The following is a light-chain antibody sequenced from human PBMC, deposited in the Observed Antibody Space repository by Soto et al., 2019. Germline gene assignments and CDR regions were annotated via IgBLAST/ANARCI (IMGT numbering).Light chain of an antibody. CDR3: QQYKSYSWT. V-gene: IGKV1-5*01. Sequence: DIQMTQSPSTLSASVRDRVIITCRASQSISSWLVWYQQKPGKAPKLLIYDASSLKSGVPSRFSGSGSGTEFTLTISSLQPDDFATYYCQQYKSYSWTFGQGTKVEIK. J-gene: IGKJ1*01. CDR2: DAS. CDR1: QSISSW.